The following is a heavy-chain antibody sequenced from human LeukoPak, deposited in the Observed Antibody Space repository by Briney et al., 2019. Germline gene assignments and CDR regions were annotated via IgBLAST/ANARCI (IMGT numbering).Heavy chain of an antibody. D-gene: IGHD3-22*01. Sequence: ASVKVSCKASGYTFTSYGISWVRQAPGQGLEWMGWISAYNGNTNYAQKLQGRVTMTTDTSTSTAYMELRSLRSDDTAVYYCARQYYYDSSGYPFDYWGRGTLVTVSS. J-gene: IGHJ4*02. CDR3: ARQYYYDSSGYPFDY. V-gene: IGHV1-18*01. CDR2: ISAYNGNT. CDR1: GYTFTSYG.